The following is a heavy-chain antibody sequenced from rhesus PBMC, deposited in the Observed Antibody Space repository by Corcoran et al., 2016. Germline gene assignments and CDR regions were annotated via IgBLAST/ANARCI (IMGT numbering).Heavy chain of an antibody. CDR2: IYGSGIST. CDR3: ARSWGQRVLVPDY. D-gene: IGHD2-2*01. CDR1: GGSISSSY. J-gene: IGHJ4*01. Sequence: QLQLQESGPGLVKPSETLSVTCAVSGGSISSSYWSWIRQAPGKGLEWIGYIYGSGISTNYNPALKSRVTLSVDTSKNQLSLKLSSVTTADTAVYYCARSWGQRVLVPDYWGQGVLVTVSS. V-gene: IGHV4-169*01.